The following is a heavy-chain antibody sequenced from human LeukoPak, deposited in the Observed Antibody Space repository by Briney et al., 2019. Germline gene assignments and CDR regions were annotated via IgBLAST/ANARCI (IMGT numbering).Heavy chain of an antibody. V-gene: IGHV3-7*01. CDR1: GFTFSSYW. J-gene: IGHJ4*02. Sequence: PGGSLRLSCAASGFTFSSYWMSWVRQAPGKGLEWVANIKQDGSEKYYVDSVKGRFTFSRDNAKNSLYLQMNSLRAEDTAVYYCARDWIQLWLGDYFDYWGQGTLVTVSS. CDR3: ARDWIQLWLGDYFDY. D-gene: IGHD5-18*01. CDR2: IKQDGSEK.